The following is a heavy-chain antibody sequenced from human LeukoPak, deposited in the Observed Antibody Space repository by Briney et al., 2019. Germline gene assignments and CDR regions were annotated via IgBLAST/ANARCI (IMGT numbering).Heavy chain of an antibody. J-gene: IGHJ4*02. CDR2: INHSGST. CDR3: ARGIFIVGATPFDY. D-gene: IGHD1-26*01. V-gene: IGHV4-34*01. CDR1: AFIFSGHW. Sequence: PGGSLRLSCEGSAFIFSGHWMNWIRQPPGKGLEWIGEINHSGSTNYNPSLKSRVTISVDTSKNQFSLKLSSVTAADTAVYYCARGIFIVGATPFDYWGQGTLVTVSS.